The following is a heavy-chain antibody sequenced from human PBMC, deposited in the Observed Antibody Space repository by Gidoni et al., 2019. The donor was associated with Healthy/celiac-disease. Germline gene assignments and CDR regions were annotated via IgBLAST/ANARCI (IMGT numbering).Heavy chain of an antibody. J-gene: IGHJ6*03. CDR3: ARGVVPADEYYYYYYYMDV. CDR1: GFTFSSYW. CDR2: IKQDGSEK. V-gene: IGHV3-7*03. D-gene: IGHD2-2*01. Sequence: EVQLVESGGGLVQPGGSLRLSCAASGFTFSSYWMSWVRQAPGKGLEWVANIKQDGSEKYYVDSVKGRFTISRDNAKNSLYLQMNSLRAEDTAVYYCARGVVPADEYYYYYYYMDVWGKGTTVTVSS.